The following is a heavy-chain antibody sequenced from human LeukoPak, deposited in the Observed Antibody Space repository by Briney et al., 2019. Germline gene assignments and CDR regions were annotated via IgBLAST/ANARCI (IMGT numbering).Heavy chain of an antibody. Sequence: GGSLRLSCAASGFTFSSYAMSWVRQAPGKGLEWVSAISGSGGSTYYAESVRGRFSLSRDNFEKTLYLQMNRLRAEDTAVYYCAKGKINHEGAFDIWGQGTRVIVAS. CDR1: GFTFSSYA. D-gene: IGHD1-14*01. CDR2: ISGSGGST. J-gene: IGHJ3*02. CDR3: AKGKINHEGAFDI. V-gene: IGHV3-23*01.